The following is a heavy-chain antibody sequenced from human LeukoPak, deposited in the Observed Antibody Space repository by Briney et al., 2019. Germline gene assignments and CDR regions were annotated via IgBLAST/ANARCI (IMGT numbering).Heavy chain of an antibody. CDR1: GFTVSSNY. D-gene: IGHD5-18*01. J-gene: IGHJ4*02. Sequence: PGGSLRLSCAASGFTVSSNYMSWVRQAPGKGLEWVAVIYNGGTTYYADSVKARFTISRDNSKNTLHLQMNSLRAEDTAVYYCARDQYSYAHAAHWGQGTLVTVSS. V-gene: IGHV3-66*01. CDR2: IYNGGTT. CDR3: ARDQYSYAHAAH.